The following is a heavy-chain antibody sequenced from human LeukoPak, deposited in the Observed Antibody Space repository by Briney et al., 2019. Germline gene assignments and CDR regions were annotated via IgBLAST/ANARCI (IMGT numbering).Heavy chain of an antibody. V-gene: IGHV3-48*03. CDR2: ISGSGSPI. J-gene: IGHJ6*03. CDR3: ARVPVQREDYYYYYYMDV. Sequence: GGSLRLSCAASEFIFKNYGMNWVRQAPGKGLEWVSYISGSGSPIKYADSVRGRFIVSRDNAKHSLYLQMSNLRGEDTALYYCARVPVQREDYYYYYYMDVWGKGTTVTVSS. CDR1: EFIFKNYG. D-gene: IGHD1-1*01.